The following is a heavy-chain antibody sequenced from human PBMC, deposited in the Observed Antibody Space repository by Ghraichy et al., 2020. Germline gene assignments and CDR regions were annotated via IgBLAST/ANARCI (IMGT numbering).Heavy chain of an antibody. D-gene: IGHD1-26*01. V-gene: IGHV2-5*02. Sequence: SGPTLVKPTQTLTLTCTFSGFSLSTSGVGVGWIRQPPGKALEWLALIYWDDDKRYSPSLKSRLTITKDTSKNQVVLTMTNMDPVDIATYYCAHRTSGGATSTFDYWGQGTLVTVSS. CDR1: GFSLSTSGVG. CDR3: AHRTSGGATSTFDY. J-gene: IGHJ4*02. CDR2: IYWDDDK.